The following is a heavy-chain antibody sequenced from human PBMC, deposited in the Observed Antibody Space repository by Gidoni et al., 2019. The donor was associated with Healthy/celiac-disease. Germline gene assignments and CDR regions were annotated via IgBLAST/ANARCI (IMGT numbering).Heavy chain of an antibody. V-gene: IGHV4-34*01. Sequence: QVQLQQWGAGLLKPSETLSLTCAVYGGSFSGYYWSWIREPPGKGLEWIGEINHSGSTNYNPSLKSRVTISVDTSKNQFSLKLSSVTAADTAVYYCARRGAATTDYWGQGTLVTVSS. D-gene: IGHD6-25*01. CDR3: ARRGAATTDY. CDR2: INHSGST. CDR1: GGSFSGYY. J-gene: IGHJ4*02.